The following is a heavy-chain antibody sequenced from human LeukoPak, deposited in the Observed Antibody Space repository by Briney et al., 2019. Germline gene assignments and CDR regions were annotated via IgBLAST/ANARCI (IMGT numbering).Heavy chain of an antibody. D-gene: IGHD2-21*02. CDR2: ISGSGGST. CDR3: AKRLSYYYYYMDV. J-gene: IGHJ6*03. V-gene: IGHV3-23*01. Sequence: GGSLRLSCAASGFTFSSYAMSWVRQAPGKGLEWVSAISGSGGSTYYADSVKGQFTISRDNSKNTLYLQMNSLRAEDTAVYYCAKRLSYYYYYMDVWGKGTTVTVSS. CDR1: GFTFSSYA.